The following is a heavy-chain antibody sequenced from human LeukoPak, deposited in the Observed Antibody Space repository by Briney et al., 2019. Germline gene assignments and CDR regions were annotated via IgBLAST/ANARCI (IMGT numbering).Heavy chain of an antibody. V-gene: IGHV5-51*01. Sequence: GESLKISCKGSGYSFTSYWIGWGRQMPGKGLEGMGIIYPGDSDTSYSPSFQGQVTISADKSTSTAYLQWSSLKASDTAMYYCARQYDDSSGYVYWGQGTLVTVSS. D-gene: IGHD3-22*01. CDR2: IYPGDSDT. J-gene: IGHJ4*02. CDR1: GYSFTSYW. CDR3: ARQYDDSSGYVY.